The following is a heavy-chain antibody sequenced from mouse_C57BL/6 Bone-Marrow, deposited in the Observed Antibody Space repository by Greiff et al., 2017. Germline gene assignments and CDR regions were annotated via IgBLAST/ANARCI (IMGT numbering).Heavy chain of an antibody. J-gene: IGHJ4*01. Sequence: EVQLVESGGGLVQPGGSLKLSCAASGFTFSDYGMAWVRQAPRKGPVWVAFISNLAYSIYYTDTWTGRFTISRENAKNTLYLEMSSLRSEDTAMYYGARLEYYGSSPIRGAMDYWGQGTTVTVSS. CDR1: GFTFSDYG. D-gene: IGHD1-1*01. CDR3: ARLEYYGSSPIRGAMDY. CDR2: ISNLAYSI. V-gene: IGHV5-15*01.